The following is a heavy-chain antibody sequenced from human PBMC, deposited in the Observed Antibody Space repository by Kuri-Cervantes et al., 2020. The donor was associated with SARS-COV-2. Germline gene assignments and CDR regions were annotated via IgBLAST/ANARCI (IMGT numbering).Heavy chain of an antibody. CDR1: GGSFSGYY. CDR3: ARAYYYDFWSGYGAFDY. V-gene: IGHV4-34*01. Sequence: ESLKISCAVYGGSFSGYYWSWIRQPPGKGLEWIGEINHSGRTNYNPSLKSRVTISVDTSKNQFSLKLSSVTAADTAVYYCARAYYYDFWSGYGAFDYWGQGTLVTVSS. J-gene: IGHJ4*02. CDR2: INHSGRT. D-gene: IGHD3-3*01.